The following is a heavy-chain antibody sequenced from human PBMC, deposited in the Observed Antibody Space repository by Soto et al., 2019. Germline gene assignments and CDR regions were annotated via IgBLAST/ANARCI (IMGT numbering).Heavy chain of an antibody. Sequence: KESGPTLVKPTQTLALTCTFSGFSLTTDRVGVGWIRQPPGEALEWLAVIYWDDSKTYRPSLESRLTITKDTSKNQVALAMTNMDSLDTVTYYCAHAYGGRSLYWGQGTLVTVSS. J-gene: IGHJ4*02. CDR2: IYWDDSK. D-gene: IGHD1-26*01. CDR1: GFSLTTDRVG. CDR3: AHAYGGRSLY. V-gene: IGHV2-5*02.